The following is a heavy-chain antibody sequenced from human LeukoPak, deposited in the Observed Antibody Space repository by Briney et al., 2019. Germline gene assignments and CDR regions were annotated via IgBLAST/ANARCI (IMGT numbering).Heavy chain of an antibody. CDR1: GGSISSYY. D-gene: IGHD1-26*01. V-gene: IGHV4-4*07. CDR3: ARDMYSGSYSYYFDY. Sequence: SETLSLTCTVSGGSISSYYWSWIRQPAGKGLEWIGRIYTSGSTNYNPSLKSRVTMSVDTSKNQFSLKLSSVTAADTAVYYCARDMYSGSYSYYFDYWGQGTLDTVSS. J-gene: IGHJ4*02. CDR2: IYTSGST.